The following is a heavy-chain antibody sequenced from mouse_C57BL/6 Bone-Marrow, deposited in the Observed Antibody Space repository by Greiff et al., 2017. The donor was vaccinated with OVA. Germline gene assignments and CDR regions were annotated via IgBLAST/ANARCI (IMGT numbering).Heavy chain of an antibody. J-gene: IGHJ4*01. D-gene: IGHD2-4*01. CDR2: IRSKSRTYAT. V-gene: IGHV10-3*01. Sequence: EVQVVESGGGLVQPKGSLKLSCAASGFTFNTYAMHWVRQAPGKGLEWVARIRSKSRTYATYYADSVKDRFTISRDDSQSMLYLKMNNLKPEDTARYYNVRAYDYDWDDYAMDYWGQGTSVTVSS. CDR3: VRAYDYDWDDYAMDY. CDR1: GFTFNTYA.